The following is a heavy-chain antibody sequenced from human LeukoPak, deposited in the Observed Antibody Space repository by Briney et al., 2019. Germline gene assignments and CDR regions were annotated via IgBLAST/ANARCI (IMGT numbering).Heavy chain of an antibody. V-gene: IGHV1-2*02. CDR3: ARVVVVPAAIAFDP. CDR1: GYTFTGYY. Sequence: GASVKVSCKASGYTFTGYYMHWVRQAPGQGLEWMGWINPNSGGTNYAQKFQGRVTMTRDTSISTAYMELSRLRSDDTAVYYCARVVVVPAAIAFDPWGQGTLVTVSS. D-gene: IGHD2-2*01. CDR2: INPNSGGT. J-gene: IGHJ5*02.